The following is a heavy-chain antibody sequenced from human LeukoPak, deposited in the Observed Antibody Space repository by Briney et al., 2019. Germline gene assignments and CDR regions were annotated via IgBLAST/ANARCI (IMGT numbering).Heavy chain of an antibody. Sequence: ASVKVFCKASGYTFTSYGISWVRQAPGQGLEWMGWISAYNGNTNYAQKLQGRVTMTTDTSTSTAYMELRSLRSDDTAVYYCARAGIRSSSWVRGAFDIWGQGTMVTVSS. CDR3: ARAGIRSSSWVRGAFDI. J-gene: IGHJ3*02. V-gene: IGHV1-18*01. CDR2: ISAYNGNT. D-gene: IGHD6-13*01. CDR1: GYTFTSYG.